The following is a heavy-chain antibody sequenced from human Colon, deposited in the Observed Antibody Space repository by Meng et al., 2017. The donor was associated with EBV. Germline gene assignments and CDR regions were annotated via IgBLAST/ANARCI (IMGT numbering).Heavy chain of an antibody. CDR2: IHPSGSI. CDR1: GGSLSDYY. V-gene: IGHV4-34*02. D-gene: IGHD7-27*01. J-gene: IGHJ2*01. CDR3: SRGVDSYKLGNL. Sequence: GQRQHGGAGLLKPSETRSLTCVVYGGSLSDYYCSWIRQSPGRGLEWIGEIHPSGSIFYNPSLQSRVTISVDTSKNQFSLNLNSVTAADTAVYFCSRGVDSYKLGNLWGRGTLVTVSS.